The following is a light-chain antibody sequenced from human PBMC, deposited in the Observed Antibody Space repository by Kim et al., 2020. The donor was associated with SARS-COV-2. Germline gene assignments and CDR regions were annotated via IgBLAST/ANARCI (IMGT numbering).Light chain of an antibody. V-gene: IGLV1-44*01. CDR3: AAWDDSLNGHV. J-gene: IGLJ1*01. CDR2: SSN. Sequence: QSVLTQPPSVSGAPGQRVSISCSGSSSNIGSNSVNWYQQVPGAAPRLLIYSSNQRPSGVPDRFSGSKSGTSASLAIIGLQSEDDADYFCAAWDDSLNGHVFGTGTQLTVL. CDR1: SSNIGSNS.